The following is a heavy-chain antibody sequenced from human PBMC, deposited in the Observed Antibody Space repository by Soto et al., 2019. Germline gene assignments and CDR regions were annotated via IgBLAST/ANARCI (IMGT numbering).Heavy chain of an antibody. V-gene: IGHV3-23*01. CDR1: GFTFCSYA. Sequence: GGSLRLSCAASGFTFCSYAMTWVRQAPGKGLEWVSTISGSGTFYADSVKGRFTISRDDSKNTLFLQMNSLRAEDTAVYYCAHNTGFAYWGQGTLVTVSS. J-gene: IGHJ4*02. CDR3: AHNTGFAY. D-gene: IGHD7-27*01. CDR2: ISGSGT.